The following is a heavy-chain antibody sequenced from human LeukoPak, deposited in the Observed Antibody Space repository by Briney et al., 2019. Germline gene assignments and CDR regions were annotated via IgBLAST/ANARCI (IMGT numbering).Heavy chain of an antibody. V-gene: IGHV1-3*01. CDR1: GYTFTSYA. CDR2: INAGNGNT. J-gene: IGHJ4*02. Sequence: ASVKVSCKASGYTFTSYAMHWVRQAPGQRLEWMGWINAGNGNTKYSQKFQGRVTITRDTSASTAYMELSSLRSEDTAVYYCARVIGKNYDILTAGYFDYWGQGTLVTVSS. D-gene: IGHD3-9*01. CDR3: ARVIGKNYDILTAGYFDY.